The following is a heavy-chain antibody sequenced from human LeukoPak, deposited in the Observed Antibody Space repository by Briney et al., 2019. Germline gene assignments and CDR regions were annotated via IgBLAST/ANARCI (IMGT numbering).Heavy chain of an antibody. Sequence: GGSLRLSCAASGFTFSSYEMNWVRQAPGKGLEWVSYISSSGSTIYYADSVKGRFTISRDNAKNSLYLQMNSLRAEDTAVYYCARILVGATSPEGLDYWGQGTLATVSS. D-gene: IGHD1-26*01. CDR2: ISSSGSTI. V-gene: IGHV3-48*03. CDR3: ARILVGATSPEGLDY. CDR1: GFTFSSYE. J-gene: IGHJ4*02.